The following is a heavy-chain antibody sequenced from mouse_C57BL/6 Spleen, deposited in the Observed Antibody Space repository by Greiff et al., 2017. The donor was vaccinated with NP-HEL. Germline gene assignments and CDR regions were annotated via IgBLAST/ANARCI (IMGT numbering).Heavy chain of an antibody. CDR2: ISSGGSYT. Sequence: EVMLVESGGDLVKPGGSLKLSCAASGFTFSSYGMSWVRQTPGKRLEWVATISSGGSYTFYPHSVKGRVTFSRDNAKNTLYLQMSSLKSEDTSMYYGARHDLAWFAYWGQGTLVTVSA. CDR3: ARHDLAWFAY. V-gene: IGHV5-6*02. J-gene: IGHJ3*01. CDR1: GFTFSSYG.